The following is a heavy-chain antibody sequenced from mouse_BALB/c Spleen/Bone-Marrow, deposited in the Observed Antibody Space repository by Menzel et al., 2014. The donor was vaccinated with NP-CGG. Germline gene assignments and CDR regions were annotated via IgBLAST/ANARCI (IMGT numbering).Heavy chain of an antibody. CDR3: ARALGDSYYYAMDY. CDR2: IDPSDSET. V-gene: IGHV1-69*02. J-gene: IGHJ4*01. CDR1: GYTFTSYW. D-gene: IGHD2-12*01. Sequence: QVQLQQSGAELVKPGAPVKLSCKASGYTFTSYWMNWVKQRPGRGLEWIGRIDPSDSETHYNQNFKDKATLTVDKSSSTAYIQLSSLTSEDSAVYYCARALGDSYYYAMDYWGQGTSVTVSS.